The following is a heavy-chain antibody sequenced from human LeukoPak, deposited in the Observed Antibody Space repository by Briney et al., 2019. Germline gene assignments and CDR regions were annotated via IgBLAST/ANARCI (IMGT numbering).Heavy chain of an antibody. D-gene: IGHD2-2*01. CDR1: GYTFTGYY. J-gene: IGHJ4*02. V-gene: IGHV1-2*02. CDR2: INPNSGGT. Sequence: ASVKVSCKASGYTFTGYYMHWVRQAPGQGLEWMGWINPNSGGTYYAQKFQGRVTMTRDTSISTAYMELSRLRSDDTAVYYCATGIGYCSSTSCPLNDYWGQGTLVTVSS. CDR3: ATGIGYCSSTSCPLNDY.